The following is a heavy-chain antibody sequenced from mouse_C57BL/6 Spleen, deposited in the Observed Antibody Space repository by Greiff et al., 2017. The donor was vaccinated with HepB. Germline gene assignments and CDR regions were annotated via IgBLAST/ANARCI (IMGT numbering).Heavy chain of an antibody. V-gene: IGHV1-55*01. CDR1: GYTFTSYW. CDR3: ARRDYYYGSSYAMDY. D-gene: IGHD1-1*01. Sequence: QVQLQQPGAELVKPGASVKMSCKASGYTFTSYWITWVKQRPGQGLEWIGDIYPGSGSTNYNEKFKSKATLTVDTSSSTAYMQLSSLTSEDSAVYYCARRDYYYGSSYAMDYWGQGTSVTVCS. J-gene: IGHJ4*01. CDR2: IYPGSGST.